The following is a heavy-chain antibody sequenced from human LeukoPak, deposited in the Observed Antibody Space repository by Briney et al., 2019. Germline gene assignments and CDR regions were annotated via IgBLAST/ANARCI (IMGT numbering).Heavy chain of an antibody. J-gene: IGHJ4*02. CDR3: SSSWYWGFKV. CDR2: ISSSSSYI. Sequence: GGSLRLSCAASGFTFSSYSMNWVRQAPGKGLEWVSSISSSSSYIYYADSVKGRFTISRDNAKNSLYLQMNGLRAEDTAVYYCSSSWYWGFKVWGQGTLVTVSS. CDR1: GFTFSSYS. V-gene: IGHV3-21*01. D-gene: IGHD6-13*01.